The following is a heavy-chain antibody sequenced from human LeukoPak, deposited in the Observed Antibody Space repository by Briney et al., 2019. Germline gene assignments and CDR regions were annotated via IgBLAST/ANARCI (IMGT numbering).Heavy chain of an antibody. CDR1: GYTFTGYY. CDR3: AREYYYDSSGYLY. Sequence: ASVKVSCKASGYTFTGYYMHWVRQAPGQGLEWMGWINPNSGGTNYEQKFQGRVTMTRDTSISTAYMELSRLRSDDTAVYYCAREYYYDSSGYLYWGQGTRVTVSS. V-gene: IGHV1-2*02. J-gene: IGHJ4*02. CDR2: INPNSGGT. D-gene: IGHD3-22*01.